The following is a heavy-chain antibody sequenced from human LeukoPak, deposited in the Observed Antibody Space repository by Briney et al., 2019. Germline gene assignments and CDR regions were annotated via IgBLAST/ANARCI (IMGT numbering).Heavy chain of an antibody. V-gene: IGHV4-59*01. D-gene: IGHD3-22*01. CDR2: IYYSGST. CDR3: ARMGYDTFYGMDV. CDR1: GGSISSCY. Sequence: PSETLSLTCTVSGGSISSCYWSWIRQPPGKGLEWIGYIYYSGSTNYNPSLKSRVTLSVDTSKNQFSLKLSSVTAADTAVYYCARMGYDTFYGMDVWGQGTTVTVSS. J-gene: IGHJ6*02.